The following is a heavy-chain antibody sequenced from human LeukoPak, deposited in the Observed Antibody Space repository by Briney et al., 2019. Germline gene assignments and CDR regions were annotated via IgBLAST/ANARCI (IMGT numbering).Heavy chain of an antibody. J-gene: IGHJ6*03. CDR3: ARGGYDRGMDV. CDR1: GGSISSYY. CDR2: INHSGST. Sequence: SETLSLTCTVSGGSISSYYWSWIRQPPGKGLEWIGEINHSGSTNYNPSLKSRVTISVDTSKNQFSLKLSSVTAADTAVYYCARGGYDRGMDVWGKGTTVTVSS. D-gene: IGHD5-12*01. V-gene: IGHV4-34*01.